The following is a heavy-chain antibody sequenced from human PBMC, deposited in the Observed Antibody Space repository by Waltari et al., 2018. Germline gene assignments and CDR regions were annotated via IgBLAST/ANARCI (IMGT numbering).Heavy chain of an antibody. Sequence: QITLKESGPTLVKPTQTLKLTCTFSGFSLSTSGVGVGWIRQPPGKALEWLALIYWDDDKRYSPSLKSRLTITKDTSKNQVVLTMTNMDPVDTATYYCARVYGDYDAFDIWGQGTMVTVSS. D-gene: IGHD4-17*01. CDR2: IYWDDDK. CDR3: ARVYGDYDAFDI. V-gene: IGHV2-5*02. CDR1: GFSLSTSGVG. J-gene: IGHJ3*02.